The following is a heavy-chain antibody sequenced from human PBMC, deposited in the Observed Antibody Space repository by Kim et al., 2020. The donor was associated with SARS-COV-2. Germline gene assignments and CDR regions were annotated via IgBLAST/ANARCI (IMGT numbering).Heavy chain of an antibody. D-gene: IGHD1-26*01. CDR1: GGTFSSYA. V-gene: IGHV1-69*13. CDR2: IIPIFGTA. Sequence: SVKVSCKASGGTFSSYAISWVRQAPGQGLEWMGGIIPIFGTANYAQKFQGRVTITADESTSTAYMELSSLRSEDTAVYYCAREGATRRGYYYYGMDVWGQGTTVTVSS. J-gene: IGHJ6*02. CDR3: AREGATRRGYYYYGMDV.